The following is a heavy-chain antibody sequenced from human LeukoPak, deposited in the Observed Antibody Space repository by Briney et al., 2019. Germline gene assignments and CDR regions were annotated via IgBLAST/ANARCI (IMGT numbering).Heavy chain of an antibody. CDR1: GGSISSHY. D-gene: IGHD2-2*01. CDR3: ARGTPLVPAAKKNWFDP. Sequence: SETLSLTCTASGGSISSHYWSWIRQPPGKGLEWIGYIYYSGSTNYNPSLKSRVTISVDTSKNQFSLKLSSVTAADTAVYYCARGTPLVPAAKKNWFDPWGQGTLVTVSS. V-gene: IGHV4-59*11. CDR2: IYYSGST. J-gene: IGHJ5*02.